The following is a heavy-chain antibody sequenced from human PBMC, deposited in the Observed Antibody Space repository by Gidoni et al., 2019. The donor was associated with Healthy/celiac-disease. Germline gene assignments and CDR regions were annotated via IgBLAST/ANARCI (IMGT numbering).Heavy chain of an antibody. CDR1: GGSISSYY. CDR2: IYYRGST. J-gene: IGHJ4*02. D-gene: IGHD2-15*01. CDR3: ARGDCSGGSCYLPGY. V-gene: IGHV4-59*01. Sequence: QVQLQESGPGMVKPSETLSLTCTVSGGSISSYYWRWIRQPPGKGLEWIGYIYYRGSTNYNPSLKSRVTISVDTSKNQFSLKLSSVTAADTAVYYCARGDCSGGSCYLPGYWGQGTLVTVSS.